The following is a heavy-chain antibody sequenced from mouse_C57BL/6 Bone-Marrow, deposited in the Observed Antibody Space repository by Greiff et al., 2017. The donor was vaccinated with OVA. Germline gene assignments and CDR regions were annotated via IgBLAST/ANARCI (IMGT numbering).Heavy chain of an antibody. V-gene: IGHV1-61*01. CDR1: GYTFTSYW. CDR2: IYPSDSET. D-gene: IGHD1-1*01. Sequence: QVQLQQPGAELVRPGSSVKLSCKASGYTFTSYWMDWVKQRPGQGLEWIGNIYPSDSETHYNQKFKDKATLTVDKSSSTAYMQLSSLTSEDSAVYYCARSYYYGSLFDYWGQGTTLTVSS. J-gene: IGHJ2*01. CDR3: ARSYYYGSLFDY.